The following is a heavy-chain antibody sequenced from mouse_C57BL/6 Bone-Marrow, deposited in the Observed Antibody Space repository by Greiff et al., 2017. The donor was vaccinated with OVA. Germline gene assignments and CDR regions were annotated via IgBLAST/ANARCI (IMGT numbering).Heavy chain of an antibody. J-gene: IGHJ2*01. CDR1: GYTFTDYY. D-gene: IGHD1-1*01. CDR2: INPNNGGT. CDR3: ARRGVVATRLDY. V-gene: IGHV1-26*01. Sequence: VQLQQSGPELVKPGASVKISCKASGYTFTDYYMNWVKQSHGKSLEWIGDINPNNGGTSYNQKFKGKATLTVDKSSSTAYMELRSLTSEDSAVYYCARRGVVATRLDYWGQGTTLTVSS.